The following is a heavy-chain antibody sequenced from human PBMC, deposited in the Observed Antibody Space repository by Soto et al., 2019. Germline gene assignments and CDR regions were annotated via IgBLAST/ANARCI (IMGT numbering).Heavy chain of an antibody. D-gene: IGHD3-22*01. CDR2: INPSGGST. CDR3: ARRHYYASSGYSNAFDI. CDR1: GYTFTSYY. V-gene: IGHV1-46*01. Sequence: ASVKVSCKASGYTFTSYYMHWVRQAPGQGLEWMGIINPSGGSTSYAQKFQGRVTMTRDTSTGTVYMELSSLRSEDTDVYYCARRHYYASSGYSNAFDIWGQGEMVTVSS. J-gene: IGHJ3*02.